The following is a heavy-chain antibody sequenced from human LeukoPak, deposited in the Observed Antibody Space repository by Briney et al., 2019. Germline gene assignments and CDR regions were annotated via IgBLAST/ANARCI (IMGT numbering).Heavy chain of an antibody. J-gene: IGHJ6*02. CDR3: ARDGIAVAGNDYYYYYGMDV. CDR2: IKQDGSEK. Sequence: GGSLRLSCAASGFTFSSYGMSWVRQAPGKGLEWVANIKQDGSEKYYVDSVKGRFTISRDNAKNSLYLQMNSLRAEDTAVYYCARDGIAVAGNDYYYYYGMDVWGQGTTVTVSS. V-gene: IGHV3-7*01. CDR1: GFTFSSYG. D-gene: IGHD6-19*01.